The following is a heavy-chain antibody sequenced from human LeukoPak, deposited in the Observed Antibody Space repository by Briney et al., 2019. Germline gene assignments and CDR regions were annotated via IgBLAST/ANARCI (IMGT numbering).Heavy chain of an antibody. Sequence: GGSLRLSCAASGFNFINYAMHWVPQAPGKGLEWVAVIWYDGGNRYYADSVKGQFTISRDTSEDTLFLQMNSLRAEDTAVYYCAREADCTDGSCYRGAFDIWGQGTMITVSS. V-gene: IGHV3-33*01. D-gene: IGHD2-15*01. J-gene: IGHJ3*02. CDR2: IWYDGGNR. CDR1: GFNFINYA. CDR3: AREADCTDGSCYRGAFDI.